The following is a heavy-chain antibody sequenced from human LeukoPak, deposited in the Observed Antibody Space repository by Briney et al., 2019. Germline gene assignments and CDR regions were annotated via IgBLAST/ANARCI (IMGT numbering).Heavy chain of an antibody. J-gene: IGHJ4*02. CDR2: IYHSGST. CDR3: ARHSYCSSTSRYYISQY. Sequence: SETLSLTCAVSGYSISSGYYWGWIRQPPGKGLEWIGSIYHSGSTYYNPSLKSRVTISVDTSKNQFSLKLSSVTAADTAVYYCARHSYCSSTSRYYISQYWGQGTLVTVSS. V-gene: IGHV4-38-2*01. CDR1: GYSISSGYY. D-gene: IGHD2-2*01.